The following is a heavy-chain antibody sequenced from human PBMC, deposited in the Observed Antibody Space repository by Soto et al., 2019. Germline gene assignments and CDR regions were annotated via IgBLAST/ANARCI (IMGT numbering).Heavy chain of an antibody. Sequence: QVQLVQSGAEVKKPGSSVKVSCKASGGTLSSYTFSWVRQAPGQGLEWMGRVNPNLGVTNYAKKFQGRFTIFLDTSTSTAYMALNSLRYEDTAVYYCARDKGYCTDTSCPDFDYWGQGTLVTVSS. V-gene: IGHV1-69*08. J-gene: IGHJ4*02. D-gene: IGHD2-8*02. CDR2: VNPNLGVT. CDR3: ARDKGYCTDTSCPDFDY. CDR1: GGTLSSYT.